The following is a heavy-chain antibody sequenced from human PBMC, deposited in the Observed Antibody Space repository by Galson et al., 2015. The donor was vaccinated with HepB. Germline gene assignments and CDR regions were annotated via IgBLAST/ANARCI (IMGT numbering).Heavy chain of an antibody. CDR1: GYTFTSYA. J-gene: IGHJ4*02. CDR3: ARVDFWSGYYSDY. CDR2: INPNSGGT. D-gene: IGHD3-3*01. V-gene: IGHV1-2*02. Sequence: SVKVSCKASGYTFTSYAMHWVRQAPGQRLEWMGWINPNSGGTNYAQKFQGRVTMTRDTSISTAYMELSRLRSDDTAVYYCARVDFWSGYYSDYWGQGTLVTVSS.